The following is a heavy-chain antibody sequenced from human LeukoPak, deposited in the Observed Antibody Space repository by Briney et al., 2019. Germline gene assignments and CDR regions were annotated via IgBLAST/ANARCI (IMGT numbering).Heavy chain of an antibody. J-gene: IGHJ5*02. CDR3: ARDEATPLNLYSSSWYGWFDP. Sequence: SETLSLTCTVSGGSISSSSYYWGWIRQPPGKGLEWIGSIYYSGSTYYNPSLKSRVTISVDTSKNQFSLKLSSVTAADTAVYYCARDEATPLNLYSSSWYGWFDPWGQGTLVTVSS. CDR2: IYYSGST. CDR1: GGSISSSSYY. V-gene: IGHV4-39*07. D-gene: IGHD6-13*01.